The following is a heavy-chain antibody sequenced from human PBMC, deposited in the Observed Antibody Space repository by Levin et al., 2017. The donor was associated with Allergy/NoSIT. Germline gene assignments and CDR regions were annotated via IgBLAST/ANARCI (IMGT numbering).Heavy chain of an antibody. CDR1: GFRFDNYA. V-gene: IGHV3-23*01. Sequence: GGSLRLSCGASGFRFDNYAMSWVRQAPGKGLEWVSAISGNGGRTYYADSMQGRFTISRDNSKNTLYLQMHSLRVEDTAMYYCSRDWRLYSYGQDSAFDVWGHGTLVTVSS. J-gene: IGHJ3*01. D-gene: IGHD5-18*01. CDR3: SRDWRLYSYGQDSAFDV. CDR2: ISGNGGRT.